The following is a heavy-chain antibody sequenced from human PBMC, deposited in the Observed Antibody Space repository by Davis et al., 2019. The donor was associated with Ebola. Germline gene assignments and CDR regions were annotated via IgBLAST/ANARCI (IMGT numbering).Heavy chain of an antibody. J-gene: IGHJ6*02. V-gene: IGHV1-69*13. CDR2: IIPIFGTA. CDR1: RGTFSSYA. Sequence: SAVTVSCQASRGTFSSYAISWVRQAPGQGFEWMGGIIPIFGTANYAQKFQGRVTITADESTSTADMELSSLRSEDTAVYYCAREYVVQGVISYGMDVWGQGTTVTVSS. D-gene: IGHD3-10*01. CDR3: AREYVVQGVISYGMDV.